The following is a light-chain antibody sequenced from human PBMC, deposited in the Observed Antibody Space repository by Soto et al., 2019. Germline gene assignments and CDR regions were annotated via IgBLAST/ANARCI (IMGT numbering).Light chain of an antibody. CDR3: QHYGSSPPLIT. Sequence: EIVLTQSPATLSASPGESTTLSCRASQSVTSNYLAWYRQKPGQAPRLLIYGASSRATGIPDRFSGSGSGTDFTLTISRLEPEDFAVYYCQHYGSSPPLITFGQGTRLEIK. CDR1: QSVTSNY. CDR2: GAS. J-gene: IGKJ5*01. V-gene: IGKV3-20*01.